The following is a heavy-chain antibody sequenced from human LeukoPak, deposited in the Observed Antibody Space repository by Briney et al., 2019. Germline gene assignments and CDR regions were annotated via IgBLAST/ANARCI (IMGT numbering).Heavy chain of an antibody. CDR3: ARGTITMVRGVMDYYGMDV. D-gene: IGHD3-10*01. V-gene: IGHV1-18*04. Sequence: ASVKVSCKASGYTFTSYGISWVRQAPGQGLEWMGWISAYNGNTNYAQKLQGRVTMTTDTSTSTAYMELRSLRSDDTAVYYCARGTITMVRGVMDYYGMDVWGKGTTVTVSS. CDR2: ISAYNGNT. J-gene: IGHJ6*04. CDR1: GYTFTSYG.